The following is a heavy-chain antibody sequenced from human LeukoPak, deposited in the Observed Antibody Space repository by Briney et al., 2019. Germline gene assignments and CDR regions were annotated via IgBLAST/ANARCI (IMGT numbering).Heavy chain of an antibody. V-gene: IGHV3-30-3*01. J-gene: IGHJ4*02. CDR1: GFTFSSYA. D-gene: IGHD3-22*01. CDR3: ATTSRYYYDSSGYLH. CDR2: ISYDGSNK. Sequence: GGSLRLSCAASGFTFSSYAMHWVRQAPGKGLEWVAVISYDGSNKYYADSVKGRFTISRDNSKNTLHLQMNSLRAEDTAVYYCATTSRYYYDSSGYLHWGQGTLVTVSS.